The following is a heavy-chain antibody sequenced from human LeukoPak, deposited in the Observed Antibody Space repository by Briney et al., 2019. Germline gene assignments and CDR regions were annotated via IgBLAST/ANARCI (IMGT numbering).Heavy chain of an antibody. J-gene: IGHJ4*02. CDR1: GYSISSGYY. CDR2: IYHSGST. CDR3: ARLIVGANFDY. D-gene: IGHD1-26*01. V-gene: IGHV4-38-2*01. Sequence: SETLSLTCAVSGYSISSGYYWGWIRQPPGKGLEWIGGIYHSGSTYYNPSLKSRVTISVDTSKNQFSLKLSSVTAADTAVYYCARLIVGANFDYWGQGTLVTVSS.